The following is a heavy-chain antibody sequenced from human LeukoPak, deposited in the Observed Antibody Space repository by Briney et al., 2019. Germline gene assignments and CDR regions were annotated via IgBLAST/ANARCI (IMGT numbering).Heavy chain of an antibody. V-gene: IGHV1-18*01. CDR2: ISTYTGNT. Sequence: ASVKVSCKASGYTFTSYGLSWVRQAPGQGLEWMGGISTYTGNTNYAQNLQGRVTMTTDTSTSTAYMELRSLRSDGTAVYYCARERNNWFDPWGQGTLVTVSS. J-gene: IGHJ5*02. CDR3: ARERNNWFDP. CDR1: GYTFTSYG.